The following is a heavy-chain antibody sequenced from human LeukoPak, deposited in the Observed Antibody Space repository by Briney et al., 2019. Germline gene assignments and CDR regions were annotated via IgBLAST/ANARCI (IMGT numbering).Heavy chain of an antibody. CDR1: GFTFSKYW. CDR2: INTDGTVT. D-gene: IGHD6-19*01. Sequence: GGSLRLSCAASGFTFSKYWMLWVRQAPGKGLESVSRINTDGTVTTYADTVKGRFTVSRDNADNTMFLQMNSVRDEDTAVYYCATKQWLAPPPDSWGQGTPVTVSS. J-gene: IGHJ4*02. CDR3: ATKQWLAPPPDS. V-gene: IGHV3-74*01.